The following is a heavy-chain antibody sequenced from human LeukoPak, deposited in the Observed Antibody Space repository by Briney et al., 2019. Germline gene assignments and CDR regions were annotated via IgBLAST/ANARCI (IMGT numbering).Heavy chain of an antibody. D-gene: IGHD3-22*01. CDR1: GFTFSSRW. J-gene: IGHJ4*02. CDR2: IKPDGSEK. Sequence: GGSLRLSCAASGFTFSSRWMSWVRQAPGKGLEWVGNIKPDGSEKYYVDSLKGRFIIPRDNAKNSLYLQMNSLRAEDVAVYYCAKYFYDGSGTHYFDYWGQGTPVTVSS. V-gene: IGHV3-7*01. CDR3: AKYFYDGSGTHYFDY.